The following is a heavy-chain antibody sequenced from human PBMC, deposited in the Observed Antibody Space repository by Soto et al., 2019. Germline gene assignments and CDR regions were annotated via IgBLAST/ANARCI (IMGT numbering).Heavy chain of an antibody. CDR2: ISGYNGHT. Sequence: QVQLVQSGAEVRKPGASVKVSCKASGYTFTTYGISWVRQAPGQGLEWMGWISGYNGHTKYAQKFQGRVTMTTDTSTSTVYMDLRSLRSDDTDVYYCAREGEMPYYYYGLDVWGQGTTGTVSS. CDR1: GYTFTTYG. CDR3: AREGEMPYYYYGLDV. D-gene: IGHD3-16*01. J-gene: IGHJ6*02. V-gene: IGHV1-18*01.